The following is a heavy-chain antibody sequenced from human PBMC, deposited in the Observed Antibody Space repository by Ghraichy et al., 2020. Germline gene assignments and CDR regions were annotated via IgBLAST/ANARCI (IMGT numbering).Heavy chain of an antibody. CDR3: ARGQTGGNSYYYNGMDV. D-gene: IGHD4-23*01. Sequence: GGSLRLSCAASGFTFRSYGMHWVRQAPGKGLEWVAVTWYDGYNKDYADSVKGRFTISRDNSKNTLDLQMNSLRAEDTAVYFCARGQTGGNSYYYNGMDVWGQGTTVTVSS. J-gene: IGHJ6*02. V-gene: IGHV3-33*01. CDR2: TWYDGYNK. CDR1: GFTFRSYG.